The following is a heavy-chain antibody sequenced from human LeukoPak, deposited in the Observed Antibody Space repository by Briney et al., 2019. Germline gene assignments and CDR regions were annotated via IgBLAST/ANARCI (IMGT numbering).Heavy chain of an antibody. CDR1: GGSISSYY. CDR2: IYYSGST. V-gene: IGHV4-59*12. Sequence: SETLSLTCSVSGGSISSYYWSWIRQPPGKGLEWIGYIYYSGSTNYNPSLKSRVTISVDTSKNQFSLKLSSVTAADTAVYYCASRRGRYNWNYYYGMDVWGQGTTVTVSS. J-gene: IGHJ6*02. CDR3: ASRRGRYNWNYYYGMDV. D-gene: IGHD1-20*01.